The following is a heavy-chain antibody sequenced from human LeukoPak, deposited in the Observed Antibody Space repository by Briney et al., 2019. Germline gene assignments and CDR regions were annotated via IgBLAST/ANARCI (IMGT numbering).Heavy chain of an antibody. Sequence: SETLSLTCAVYGGSFSGYYWSWIRQPPGKGLEWIGYIYYSGSTNYNPSLKSRVTISVDTSKNQFSLKLSSVTAADTAVYYCATRDNYYYYMDVWGKGTTVTVSS. V-gene: IGHV4-59*08. CDR3: ATRDNYYYYMDV. CDR2: IYYSGST. J-gene: IGHJ6*03. D-gene: IGHD2-21*02. CDR1: GGSFSGYY.